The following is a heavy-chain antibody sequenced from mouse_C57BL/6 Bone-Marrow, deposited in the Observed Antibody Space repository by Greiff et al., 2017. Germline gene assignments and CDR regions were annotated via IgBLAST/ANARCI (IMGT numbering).Heavy chain of an antibody. J-gene: IGHJ2*01. CDR1: GYTFTSYW. V-gene: IGHV1-59*01. Sequence: QVQLQQPGAELVRPGTSVKLSCKASGYTFTSYWMHWVKQRPGQGLEWIGVIDPSDSYTNYNQKFKGKATLTVDTSSSTAYMQLSSLTSEDSAVYYCARTWFDYWGQGTTLTVSS. CDR2: IDPSDSYT. CDR3: ARTWFDY.